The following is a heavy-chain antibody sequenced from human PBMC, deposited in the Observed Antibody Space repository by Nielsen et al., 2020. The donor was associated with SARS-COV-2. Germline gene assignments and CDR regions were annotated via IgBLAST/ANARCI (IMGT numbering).Heavy chain of an antibody. CDR2: IIPILGIA. CDR3: ARGGYCSSSSCYNAFDV. CDR1: GGTFSSYA. D-gene: IGHD2-2*03. V-gene: IGHV1-69*04. Sequence: SVKVSCKASGGTFSSYAISWVRQAPGQGLEWMGRIIPILGIANYAQKFQGRVTITADKSTSTAYMELSSLRSEDTAVYYCARGGYCSSSSCYNAFDVWGEGTMVIVSS. J-gene: IGHJ3*01.